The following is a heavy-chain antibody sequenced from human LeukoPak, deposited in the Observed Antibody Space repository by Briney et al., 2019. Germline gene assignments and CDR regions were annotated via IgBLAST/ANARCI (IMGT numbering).Heavy chain of an antibody. Sequence: GGSLRLSCAASGFSYSAYGMSWVRQAPGKGLEWVSTISGIGDTTYYADSVKGRFTISRDNSRDTLSLQMNGLRAEDTAVYYCARSNTANGNPNFDSWGQGTLVTVSS. D-gene: IGHD5-18*01. CDR3: ARSNTANGNPNFDS. CDR2: ISGIGDTT. V-gene: IGHV3-23*01. J-gene: IGHJ4*02. CDR1: GFSYSAYG.